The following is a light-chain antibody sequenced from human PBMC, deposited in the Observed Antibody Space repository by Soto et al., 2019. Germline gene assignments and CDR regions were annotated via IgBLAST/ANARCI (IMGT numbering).Light chain of an antibody. CDR2: EVS. CDR1: SSDVGGYDY. Sequence: QSVLTQPASVSGSPGQSITISCTGTSSDVGGYDYVSWYQQHPGKAPKLMIYEVSNRPPGVSNRFSGSKSGNTASLTISGLQAEDEADYHCSSYTRSTTLVFGGGTKLTVL. J-gene: IGLJ2*01. V-gene: IGLV2-14*01. CDR3: SSYTRSTTLV.